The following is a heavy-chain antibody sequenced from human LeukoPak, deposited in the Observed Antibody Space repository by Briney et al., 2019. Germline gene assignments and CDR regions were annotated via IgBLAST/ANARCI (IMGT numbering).Heavy chain of an antibody. Sequence: PGGSLRLSCAASGFTFSSYGMHWVRQAPGKGLEWVANIKQDGSEKYYVDSVKGRFTISRDNAKNSLYLQMNSLRAEDTAVYYCARVGGVSSSWYEGIYFQHWGQGTLVTVSS. J-gene: IGHJ1*01. CDR2: IKQDGSEK. CDR3: ARVGGVSSSWYEGIYFQH. V-gene: IGHV3-7*01. CDR1: GFTFSSYG. D-gene: IGHD6-13*01.